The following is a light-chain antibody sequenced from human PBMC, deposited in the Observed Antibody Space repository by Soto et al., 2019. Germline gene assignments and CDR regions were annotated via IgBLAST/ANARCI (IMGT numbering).Light chain of an antibody. Sequence: AIQMTQSPSSLSASVGDRVIITCRASQSVHTALAWYQQKSGNAPMLLIYDASSVEGGVPSRFSGSGSGTDFTLTISSLQPEDFAIYYCQQSCNYPNAFGQGTRLEIK. V-gene: IGKV1D-13*01. CDR2: DAS. CDR3: QQSCNYPNA. CDR1: QSVHTA. J-gene: IGKJ5*01.